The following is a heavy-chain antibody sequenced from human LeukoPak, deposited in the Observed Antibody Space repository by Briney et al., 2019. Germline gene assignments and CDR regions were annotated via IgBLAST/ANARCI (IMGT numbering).Heavy chain of an antibody. Sequence: SETLSLTCTVSSGSISTYYWTWIRQPPGKRLEWIGFIHYTGSTNYNPSLKSRVTISVDTSKNQFSLKLNSVTAADTAVYYCTRKSSSSWVFDSWGQGTLVTVSS. J-gene: IGHJ4*02. CDR2: IHYTGST. V-gene: IGHV4-59*01. D-gene: IGHD6-13*01. CDR1: SGSISTYY. CDR3: TRKSSSSWVFDS.